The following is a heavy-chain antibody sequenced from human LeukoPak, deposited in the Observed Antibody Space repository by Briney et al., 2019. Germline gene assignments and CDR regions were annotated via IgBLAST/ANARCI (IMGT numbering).Heavy chain of an antibody. Sequence: SETLSLTCTVSGGSISSSSYYWGWIRQPPGKGLEWIGSIYYSGSTYYNPSLKSRVTISVDTSKNQFSLKLNSVTAADTAVYYCARGYDSSYDAFDIWGQGTMVTVSS. CDR3: ARGYDSSYDAFDI. CDR2: IYYSGST. J-gene: IGHJ3*02. V-gene: IGHV4-39*07. D-gene: IGHD3-22*01. CDR1: GGSISSSSYY.